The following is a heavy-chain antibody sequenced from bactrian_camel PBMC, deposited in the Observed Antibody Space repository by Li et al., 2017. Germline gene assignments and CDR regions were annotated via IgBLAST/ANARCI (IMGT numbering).Heavy chain of an antibody. V-gene: IGHV3S35*01. Sequence: VQLVESGGGLVQPGGSLRLSCAASGFTFSRSSMSWVRQAPGKGLERVSSLQGGGSVTYYADSVKGRFTIARDDAKNTVYLRMNSLKPEDTAIYYCATTRFPVGCGWKFLPESDFRYWGQGTQVTVS. D-gene: IGHD5*01. CDR1: GFTFSRSS. CDR3: ATTRFPVGCGWKFLPESDFRY. J-gene: IGHJ6*01. CDR2: LQGGGSVT.